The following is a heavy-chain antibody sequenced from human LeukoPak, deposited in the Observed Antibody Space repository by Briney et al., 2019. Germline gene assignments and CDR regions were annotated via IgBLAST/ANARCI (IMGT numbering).Heavy chain of an antibody. D-gene: IGHD3-9*01. CDR2: IYYSGST. Sequence: PSVTLSLTCTVSGGSINSSYWNWIRQPPGKGMEWIGYIYYSGSTTYNPSLKSRVTISVDTSKNQFSLKMRSVTAADTAVYYCARKYYDILTGYTAMDVWGQGTTVTVSS. CDR1: GGSINSSY. V-gene: IGHV4-59*01. CDR3: ARKYYDILTGYTAMDV. J-gene: IGHJ6*02.